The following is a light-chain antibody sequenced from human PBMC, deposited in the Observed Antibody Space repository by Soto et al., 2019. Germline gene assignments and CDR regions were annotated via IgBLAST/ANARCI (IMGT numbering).Light chain of an antibody. CDR3: TSYTTSSTWV. CDR1: SSDVGAYNY. CDR2: EVT. J-gene: IGLJ3*02. Sequence: QSALTQPASVSGSPGQSITISCTGTSSDVGAYNYVSWYQQHPGKAPKLMIHEVTNRPSGVSDRFSGSKSGNTASLTISGLQAEDEAYYHCTSYTTSSTWVFGGGTQLTVL. V-gene: IGLV2-14*01.